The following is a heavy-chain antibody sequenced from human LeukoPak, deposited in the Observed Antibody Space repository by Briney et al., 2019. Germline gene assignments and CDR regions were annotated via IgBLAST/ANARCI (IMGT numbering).Heavy chain of an antibody. D-gene: IGHD1-7*01. CDR2: INPSGGST. J-gene: IGHJ6*02. Sequence: ASVKVSCTASGYTFTSYYMHWVRQAPGQGLEWMGIINPSGGSTSYAQKFQGRVTMTRDTSTSTVYMELSSLRSKDTAVYYCARDRYAGTTFYYYYGMDVWGQGTTVTVSS. V-gene: IGHV1-46*01. CDR3: ARDRYAGTTFYYYYGMDV. CDR1: GYTFTSYY.